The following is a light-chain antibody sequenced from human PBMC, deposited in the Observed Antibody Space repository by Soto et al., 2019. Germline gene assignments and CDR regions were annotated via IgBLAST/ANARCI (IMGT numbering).Light chain of an antibody. CDR2: LGS. CDR1: QSLLHSSGNNF. Sequence: DIVMTQSPLSLPVTPGEPASISCRSSQSLLHSSGNNFLDWYLQKPGQSPQLLIYLGSHRASGVPERVSGSGSGTDFTLKINRVEAEDVGVYFCMHSLQTPYTFGQGTKLEIK. J-gene: IGKJ2*01. CDR3: MHSLQTPYT. V-gene: IGKV2-28*01.